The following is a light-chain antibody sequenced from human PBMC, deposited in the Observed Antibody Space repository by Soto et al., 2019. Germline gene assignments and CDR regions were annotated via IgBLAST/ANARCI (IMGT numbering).Light chain of an antibody. CDR3: QQSYSTPYT. V-gene: IGKV1-39*01. J-gene: IGKJ2*01. Sequence: DIQMTQSPSSLSASVGYRVTITCRASQSSSSYLNWYQQKPGKAPKLLIYAASSLQSGVPSRFSGSGSGTDFPLTISSLQPEDFATYYCQQSYSTPYTFGQGTKLEIK. CDR1: QSSSSY. CDR2: AAS.